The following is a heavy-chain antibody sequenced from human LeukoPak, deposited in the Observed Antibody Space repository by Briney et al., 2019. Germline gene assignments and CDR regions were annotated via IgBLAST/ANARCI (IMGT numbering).Heavy chain of an antibody. CDR2: ISGSGGST. D-gene: IGHD1-26*01. V-gene: IGHV3-23*01. Sequence: PGGSLRLSCAASGFTFSSYAMSWVRQAPGKGLEWVSAISGSGGSTYYADSVKGRFTISRDNSKYTLYLQMNSLRAEDTAVYYCAKGSGSYSYFDYWGQGTLVTVSS. J-gene: IGHJ4*02. CDR1: GFTFSSYA. CDR3: AKGSGSYSYFDY.